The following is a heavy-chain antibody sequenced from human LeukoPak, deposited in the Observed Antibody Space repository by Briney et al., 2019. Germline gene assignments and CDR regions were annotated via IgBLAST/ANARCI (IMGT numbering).Heavy chain of an antibody. CDR3: ARLSGIAAA. V-gene: IGHV4-39*01. CDR2: IYYSGST. Sequence: SETLSLTCTVSGGSISSSGYYWGWIRQPPGKGLEWIASIYYSGSTYYNPSLKSRVTISVDTSKNQFSLKLSSVTAADTAVYYCARLSGIAAAWGQGTLVTVSS. D-gene: IGHD6-13*01. J-gene: IGHJ5*02. CDR1: GGSISSSGYY.